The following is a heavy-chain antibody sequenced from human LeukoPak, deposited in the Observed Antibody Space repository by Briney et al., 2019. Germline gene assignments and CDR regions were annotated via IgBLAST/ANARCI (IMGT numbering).Heavy chain of an antibody. Sequence: PGGSLRLSCAASGFTFSSYEMNWVRQAPGKGLEWVSYISSSGSTIYYADSVKGRFTISRDNAKNSLYLQMNSLRAEDTAVYYCARDRQSSYDILTGYYRPNDAFDIWGQGTMVTVSS. CDR1: GFTFSSYE. V-gene: IGHV3-48*03. CDR3: ARDRQSSYDILTGYYRPNDAFDI. J-gene: IGHJ3*02. CDR2: ISSSGSTI. D-gene: IGHD3-9*01.